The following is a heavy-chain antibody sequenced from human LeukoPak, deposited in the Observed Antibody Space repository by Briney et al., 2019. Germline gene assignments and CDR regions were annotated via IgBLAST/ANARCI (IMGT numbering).Heavy chain of an antibody. D-gene: IGHD3-3*01. J-gene: IGHJ4*02. CDR2: INWNGGST. CDR1: GFTFDDYG. CDR3: ARVEGYDDLYYFDY. Sequence: GGSLRLSCAASGFTFDDYGMSWVRQAPGKGLEWVSGINWNGGSTGYADSVKGRFTISRDNAKNSLYLQMNSLRAEDTALYHCARVEGYDDLYYFDYWGQGTLVTVSS. V-gene: IGHV3-20*01.